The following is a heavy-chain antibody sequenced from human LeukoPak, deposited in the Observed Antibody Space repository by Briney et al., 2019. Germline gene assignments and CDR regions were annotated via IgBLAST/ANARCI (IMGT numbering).Heavy chain of an antibody. CDR2: IYYSGST. CDR1: GGSISSYY. J-gene: IGHJ5*02. V-gene: IGHV4-59*08. D-gene: IGHD2-15*01. CDR3: MGYCSGGNCYHWFDP. Sequence: SETLSLTCTVSGGSISSYYWSWIRQPPGKGLEWIGYIYYSGSTNYNPSLKSRVTISVDTSKNQFSLKLSSVTAADTAVYYCMGYCSGGNCYHWFDPWGQGTLVTVSS.